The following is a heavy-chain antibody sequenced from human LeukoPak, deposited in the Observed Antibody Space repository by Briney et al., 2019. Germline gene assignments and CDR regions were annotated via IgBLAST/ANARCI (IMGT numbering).Heavy chain of an antibody. J-gene: IGHJ4*02. D-gene: IGHD3-16*01. CDR1: GGTFSSYT. CDR3: AREQGGGGIRDY. Sequence: SVKVSCKASGGTFSSYTISWVRQAPGQGLEWMGRIIFILGIGNQAQKFQGRVTITADKSTSIVYMELSRLTSEDTAVYYCAREQGGGGIRDYWGQGTLVTVSS. CDR2: IIFILGIG. V-gene: IGHV1-69*04.